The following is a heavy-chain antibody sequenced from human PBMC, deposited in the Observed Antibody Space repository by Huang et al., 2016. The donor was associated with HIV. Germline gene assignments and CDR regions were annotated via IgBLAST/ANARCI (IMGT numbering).Heavy chain of an antibody. J-gene: IGHJ6*02. Sequence: LVESGGGVVQPGGSRGLACAGSTATFNAYWMSWVRQRPGEGLEWVDNIKQDGSEKDYMDSVGGRVNISRDNVKKLLFLEMNNLRVADTAVYYCATKASAMDIWGQGTTVIVSS. CDR3: ATKASAMDI. CDR2: IKQDGSEK. V-gene: IGHV3-7*01. CDR1: TATFNAYW. D-gene: IGHD1-7*01.